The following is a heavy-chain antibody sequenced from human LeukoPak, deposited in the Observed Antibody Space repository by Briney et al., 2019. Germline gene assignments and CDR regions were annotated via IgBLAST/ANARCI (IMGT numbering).Heavy chain of an antibody. CDR2: ISAYNGNT. V-gene: IGHV1-18*04. J-gene: IGHJ2*01. CDR1: GYTFTDYH. D-gene: IGHD3-10*01. CDR3: AARPPSKVRGVRVWYFDL. Sequence: RASVKVSCKASGYTFTDYHIHWVRQAPGRGLEWMGWISAYNGNTNYAQKLQGRVTMTTDTSTSTAYMELRSLRSDDTAVYYCAARPPSKVRGVRVWYFDLWGRGTLVTVSS.